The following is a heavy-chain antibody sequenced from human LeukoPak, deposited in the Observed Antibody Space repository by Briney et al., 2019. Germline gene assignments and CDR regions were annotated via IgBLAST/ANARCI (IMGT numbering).Heavy chain of an antibody. CDR2: INADNGNT. D-gene: IGHD3-9*01. J-gene: IGHJ5*02. Sequence: GPVNVSCKASGYTFTTYAMRWVRQAPGQRLEWMGWINADNGNTKYSQKFRGRVIITRDTSAYTAYMELSSLNSEDTAVYYCARAPYDILTGYSLNWFDPWGQGTLVTVSS. CDR1: GYTFTTYA. V-gene: IGHV1-3*01. CDR3: ARAPYDILTGYSLNWFDP.